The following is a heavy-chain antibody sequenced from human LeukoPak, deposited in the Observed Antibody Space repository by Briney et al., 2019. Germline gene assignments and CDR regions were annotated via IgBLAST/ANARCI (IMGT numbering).Heavy chain of an antibody. D-gene: IGHD3-10*01. Sequence: ASVKVSCKASGYTFTSYAMHWVRQAPGQRLEWMGWINAGNGNTKYSQKFLGRVTITRDTSAGTAYMELSSLRSEDTAVYYCARAEPIGVNYWGQGTLVTVSS. CDR1: GYTFTSYA. CDR2: INAGNGNT. V-gene: IGHV1-3*01. CDR3: ARAEPIGVNY. J-gene: IGHJ4*02.